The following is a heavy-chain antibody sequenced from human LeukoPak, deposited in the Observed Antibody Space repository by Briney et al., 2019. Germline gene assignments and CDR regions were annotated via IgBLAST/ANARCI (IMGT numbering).Heavy chain of an antibody. V-gene: IGHV3-7*01. Sequence: GGSLRLSCAASGFTFSSYGMHWVRQAPGKGLEWVANIKQDGSEKYYVDSVKGRFTISRDNAKNSLYLQMNSLRAEDTAVYYCARDRDSSGWYFEYYFDYWGQGTLVTVSS. D-gene: IGHD6-19*01. CDR3: ARDRDSSGWYFEYYFDY. J-gene: IGHJ4*02. CDR2: IKQDGSEK. CDR1: GFTFSSYG.